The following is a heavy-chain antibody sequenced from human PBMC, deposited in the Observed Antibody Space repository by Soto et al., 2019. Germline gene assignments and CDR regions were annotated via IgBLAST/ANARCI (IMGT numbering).Heavy chain of an antibody. CDR1: GDSVSSNSAG. D-gene: IGHD1-26*01. CDR2: TYYRSKWYY. CDR3: ARGEQYSGRIFDY. Sequence: SQTLSLPCAVTGDSVSSNSAGWSWVRQSPSRGLEWLGRTYYRSKWYYEYAVSVRGRITINPDTSNNQYSLQLNSVTPEDTAVYFCARGEQYSGRIFDYWGQGTLVTVSS. J-gene: IGHJ4*01. V-gene: IGHV6-1*01.